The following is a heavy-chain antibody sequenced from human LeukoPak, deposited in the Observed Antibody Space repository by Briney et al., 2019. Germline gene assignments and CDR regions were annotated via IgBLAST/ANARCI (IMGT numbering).Heavy chain of an antibody. Sequence: PGGSLRLSCAASGFTFSSYSMNWVRQAPGKGLEWVLSISSSSSYIYYADSVKGGFTISRDNAKNSLYLQMNSLRAEDTAVYYCARGEYQLLYVLDYWGQGTLVTVSS. CDR1: GFTFSSYS. V-gene: IGHV3-21*01. CDR3: ARGEYQLLYVLDY. CDR2: ISSSSSYI. D-gene: IGHD2-2*02. J-gene: IGHJ4*02.